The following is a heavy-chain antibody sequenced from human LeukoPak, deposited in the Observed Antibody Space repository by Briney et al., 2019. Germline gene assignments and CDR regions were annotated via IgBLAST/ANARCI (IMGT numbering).Heavy chain of an antibody. D-gene: IGHD1-26*01. V-gene: IGHV4-34*01. CDR2: INHSGST. CDR1: GGSFSGYH. Sequence: DPSETLSLTCAVYGGSFSGYHWSWIRQPPGKGLEWIGEINHSGSTNYNPSLKSRVTISVDTSKNQFSLKLSSVTAADTAVYYCARVLGAWELLEGIDYLGQGTLVTVSS. J-gene: IGHJ4*02. CDR3: ARVLGAWELLEGIDY.